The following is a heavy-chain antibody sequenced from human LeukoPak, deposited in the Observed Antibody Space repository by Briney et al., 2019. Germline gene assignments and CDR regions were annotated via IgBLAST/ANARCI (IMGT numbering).Heavy chain of an antibody. Sequence: GGSLRLSCAASGFTFSSYAMSWVRQAPGKGLEWVSGISGSGGSTYYADSVKGRFTISRDNSNDTLYLRMNSLRADDTAVYYCAKDLRPRGLIAELDYWGRGTLVTVSS. CDR3: AKDLRPRGLIAELDY. CDR1: GFTFSSYA. CDR2: ISGSGGST. D-gene: IGHD3-10*01. J-gene: IGHJ4*02. V-gene: IGHV3-23*01.